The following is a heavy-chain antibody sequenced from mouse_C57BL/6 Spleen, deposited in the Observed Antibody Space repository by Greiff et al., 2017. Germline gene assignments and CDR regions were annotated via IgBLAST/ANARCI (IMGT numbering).Heavy chain of an antibody. V-gene: IGHV1-26*01. CDR2: INPNNGGT. Sequence: VQLQQSGPELVKPGASVKISCKASGYTFTDYYMNWVKQSHGKSLEWIGDINPNNGGTSYNQKFKCKATLTVDKSSSTAYMELRSLTSEDSAVYYCARLITTDAYWGQGTLVTVSA. CDR1: GYTFTDYY. J-gene: IGHJ3*01. D-gene: IGHD1-1*01. CDR3: ARLITTDAY.